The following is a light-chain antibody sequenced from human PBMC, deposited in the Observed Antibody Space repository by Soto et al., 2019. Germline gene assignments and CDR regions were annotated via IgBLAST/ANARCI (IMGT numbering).Light chain of an antibody. CDR2: DAS. Sequence: DIQMTQSPSTLSASVGDRVTITCRASQSISTWVAWYQQKPGKAPKFLIYDASNLESGVYSRFSGSGSETEFTLTIRSLQPDDCGTYYCKQYYSYRYTFGQGTRLEIK. V-gene: IGKV1-5*01. CDR3: KQYYSYRYT. CDR1: QSISTW. J-gene: IGKJ5*01.